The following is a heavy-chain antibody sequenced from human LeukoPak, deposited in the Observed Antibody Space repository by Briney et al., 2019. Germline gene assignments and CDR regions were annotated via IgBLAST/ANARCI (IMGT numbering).Heavy chain of an antibody. D-gene: IGHD6-19*01. CDR3: AREVPVAGNFAY. V-gene: IGHV3-30-3*01. Sequence: GGSLRLSCAASGFTFSSYAMHWVRQAPGKGLEWVAIISYDGSNKYYADSVKGRFTISRDNSKNTLYPQMHSLRAADTAVYYCAREVPVAGNFAYCGQRTLVTVSS. J-gene: IGHJ4*02. CDR1: GFTFSSYA. CDR2: ISYDGSNK.